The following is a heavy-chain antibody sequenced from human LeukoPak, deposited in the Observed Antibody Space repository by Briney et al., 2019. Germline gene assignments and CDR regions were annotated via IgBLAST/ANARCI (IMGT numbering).Heavy chain of an antibody. V-gene: IGHV1-46*01. CDR2: INPSGGST. D-gene: IGHD2/OR15-2a*01. CDR3: ARDGCSSTTNCDENNWFDP. CDR1: GYTFSDYY. Sequence: ASVKVSCKASGYTFSDYYMHWVRQAPGQGLEWMGVINPSGGSTRYAQKFQGRVTMTRDMSTSTVDMDLSSLRSEDTAVYYCARDGCSSTTNCDENNWFDPWGQGTLVIVSS. J-gene: IGHJ5*02.